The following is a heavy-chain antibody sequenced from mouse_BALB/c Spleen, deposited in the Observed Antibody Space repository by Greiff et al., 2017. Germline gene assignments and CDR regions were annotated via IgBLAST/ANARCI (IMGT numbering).Heavy chain of an antibody. CDR2: ISSGGCYT. Sequence: EVKLMESGGDLVKPGGSLKLSCAASGFTFSSYGMSWVRQTPDKRLEWVATISSGGCYTYYQDSVKGRVTVSRDNAKNTLYLQMSILKSEDTAMYFCESAIYYGYYGFDYWGQGTTLTVSS. V-gene: IGHV5-6*01. CDR1: GFTFSSYG. D-gene: IGHD2-1*01. CDR3: ESAIYYGYYGFDY. J-gene: IGHJ2*01.